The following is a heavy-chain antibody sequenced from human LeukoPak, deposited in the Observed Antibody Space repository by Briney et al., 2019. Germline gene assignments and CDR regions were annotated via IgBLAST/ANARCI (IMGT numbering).Heavy chain of an antibody. CDR2: GRAKAYGATK. D-gene: IGHD2-15*01. V-gene: IGHV3-49*04. CDR1: GFTFGDFA. J-gene: IGHJ4*02. Sequence: PGGSLRLSCSASGFTFGDFAMTWVRQAPGKGLEWVGIGRAKAYGATKEYAASVKGRFTISRDDSKSVAYLQMDNLKTEDTGIYYCTRGSGRFEYWGQGIRVTVSS. CDR3: TRGSGRFEY.